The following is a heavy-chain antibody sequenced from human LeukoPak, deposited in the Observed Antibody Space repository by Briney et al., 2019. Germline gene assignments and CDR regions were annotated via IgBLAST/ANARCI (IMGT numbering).Heavy chain of an antibody. CDR2: IYPGDSET. J-gene: IGHJ3*02. CDR3: ARRRYSSGWYKNAFDI. V-gene: IGHV5-51*01. CDR1: GYAFSNYW. Sequence: GESLKISCKGSGYAFSNYWIVWVRQMPGKGLEWMGIIYPGDSETRYSPSFQGPVTISADKSTSTAYLQWSSLKASDTAMYYCARRRYSSGWYKNAFDIWGQGTMVTVSS. D-gene: IGHD6-19*01.